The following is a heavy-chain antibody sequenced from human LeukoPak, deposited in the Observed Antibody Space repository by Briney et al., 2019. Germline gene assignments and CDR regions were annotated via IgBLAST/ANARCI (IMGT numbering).Heavy chain of an antibody. D-gene: IGHD1-14*01. Sequence: SETLSLTCTVSGGSISSYYWSWIRQPAGKGLEWIGRIYTSGSTNYNPSLKSRVTMSVGTSKNQFSLKLSSVTAADAAVYYCARDEPLTPFDYWGQGTLVTVSS. CDR2: IYTSGST. CDR1: GGSISSYY. CDR3: ARDEPLTPFDY. V-gene: IGHV4-4*07. J-gene: IGHJ4*02.